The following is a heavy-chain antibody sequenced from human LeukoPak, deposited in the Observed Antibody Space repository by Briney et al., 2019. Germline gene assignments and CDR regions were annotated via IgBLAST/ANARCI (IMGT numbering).Heavy chain of an antibody. J-gene: IGHJ3*01. V-gene: IGHV5-51*01. CDR1: GYSFATYW. CDR2: NYPGDSNT. CDR3: ARRVSSSGFDAFDV. D-gene: IGHD5-12*01. Sequence: GESLKISCKGSGYSFATYWIGWVRQMPGKGLEWMGINYPGDSNTTYSPSFQGQVTMSADKSISTAYLQWSSLKASDTAMYYCARRVSSSGFDAFDVWGQGTMVTVSS.